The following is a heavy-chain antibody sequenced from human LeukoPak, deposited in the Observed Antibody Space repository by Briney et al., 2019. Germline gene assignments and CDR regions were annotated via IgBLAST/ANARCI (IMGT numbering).Heavy chain of an antibody. CDR2: ISGSGGST. CDR3: ENAPHIVGVRADIGY. D-gene: IGHD2-2*01. V-gene: IGHV3-23*01. Sequence: GGSLRLSCAASGFTFSSYAMSWVRQAPGKGLEWVSAISGSGGSTYYADSVKGRFTISRDNPKNTLYLQMNSLRAEDTAVYYCENAPHIVGVRADIGYGRQGTVVSVS. CDR1: GFTFSSYA. J-gene: IGHJ4*02.